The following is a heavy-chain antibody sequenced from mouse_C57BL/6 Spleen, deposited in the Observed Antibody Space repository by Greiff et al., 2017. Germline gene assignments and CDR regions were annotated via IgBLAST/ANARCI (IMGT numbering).Heavy chain of an antibody. V-gene: IGHV1-39*01. CDR2: ISPNYGTT. Sequence: QLQQSGPELVKPGASVKISCKASGYSFTDYNMNWVKQSNGKSLEWIGVISPNYGTTSYNQKFKGKATLTVDQSSSTAYMQLNSLTSEDSAVYYCAMGYDGYYDAWFAYWCQGTLVTVSA. J-gene: IGHJ3*01. CDR3: AMGYDGYYDAWFAY. D-gene: IGHD2-3*01. CDR1: GYSFTDYN.